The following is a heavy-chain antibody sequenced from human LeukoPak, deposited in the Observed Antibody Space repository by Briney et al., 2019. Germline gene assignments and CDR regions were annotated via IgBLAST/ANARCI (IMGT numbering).Heavy chain of an antibody. CDR1: GYTFTDYY. J-gene: IGHJ4*02. Sequence: ASVKVSCKASGYTFTDYYIHWVRQAPGQGLEWVGWINPNSGGTNYAQKFQDRVTMTRDTSISTAYMELSRLRSDDTAIYYCARGYDSSGYSYWGQGTLVTVSS. CDR3: ARGYDSSGYSY. CDR2: INPNSGGT. V-gene: IGHV1-2*02. D-gene: IGHD3-22*01.